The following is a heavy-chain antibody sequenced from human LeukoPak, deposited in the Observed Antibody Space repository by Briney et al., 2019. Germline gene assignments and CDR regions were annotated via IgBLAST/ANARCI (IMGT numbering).Heavy chain of an antibody. D-gene: IGHD6-13*01. CDR2: IRSKAYGGTT. J-gene: IGHJ1*01. V-gene: IGHV3-49*04. CDR1: GFTFGDYA. Sequence: GGSLRLSCTASGFTFGDYAMSWVRQAPGKGLEWVGFIRSKAYGGTTEYAASVKGRFTISRDDSESIAYLQMNSLKTEDTAVYYCTISSSWYSEYFQHWGQGTLVTVSS. CDR3: TISSSWYSEYFQH.